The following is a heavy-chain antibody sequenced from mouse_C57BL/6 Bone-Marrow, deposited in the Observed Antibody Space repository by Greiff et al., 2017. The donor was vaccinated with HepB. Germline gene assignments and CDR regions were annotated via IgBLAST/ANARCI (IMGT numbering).Heavy chain of an antibody. Sequence: EVKLVESEGGLVQPGSSMKLSCTASGFTFSDYYMAWVRQVPEKGLEWVANINYDGSSTYYLDSLKSRFIISRDNAKNILYLQMSSLKSEDTATYYCARVAMGLPRGAMDYWGQGTSVTVSS. V-gene: IGHV5-16*01. D-gene: IGHD1-1*02. CDR3: ARVAMGLPRGAMDY. J-gene: IGHJ4*01. CDR2: INYDGSST. CDR1: GFTFSDYY.